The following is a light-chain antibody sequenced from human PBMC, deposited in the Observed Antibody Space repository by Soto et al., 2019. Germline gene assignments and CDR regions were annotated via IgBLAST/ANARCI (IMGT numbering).Light chain of an antibody. V-gene: IGLV2-23*01. J-gene: IGLJ3*02. CDR1: SSDIGSYNL. CDR3: CSYAGSSTVVV. CDR2: EDT. Sequence: QSALTQPASVSGSPGQSIAISCTGTSSDIGSYNLVSWYQQHPGKAPKLMIYEDTKWPSGVSNRFSGSKSGNTASLTISGLQAEDEADYYCCSYAGSSTVVVFGGGTKLTVL.